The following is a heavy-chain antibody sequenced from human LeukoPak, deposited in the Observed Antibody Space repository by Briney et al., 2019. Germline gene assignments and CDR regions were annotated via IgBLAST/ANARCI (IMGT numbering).Heavy chain of an antibody. V-gene: IGHV3-21*01. CDR3: ARWGLGELPDY. Sequence: GGSLRLSCAASGFTFSSYSMNWVRQAPGKGLEWVSSITSSSSYIYYADSVKGRFTISRDNAKNSLYLQMNSLRAEDTAVYSCARWGLGELPDYWGQGTLVTVSS. CDR2: ITSSSSYI. CDR1: GFTFSSYS. D-gene: IGHD3-10*01. J-gene: IGHJ4*02.